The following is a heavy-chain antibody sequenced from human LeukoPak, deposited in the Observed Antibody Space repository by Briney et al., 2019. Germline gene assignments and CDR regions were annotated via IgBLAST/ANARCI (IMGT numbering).Heavy chain of an antibody. D-gene: IGHD1-1*01. CDR3: ARVSTGPV. Sequence: GGSLRVSCVGSGFIFSNFNMNWVRQAPGKGLEWVSSISSTGNYTHYADSVKGRFTISRDNAQKSLYLQMNSLRVEDSAVYYCARVSTGPVWGQGTLVTVSS. CDR2: ISSTGNYT. J-gene: IGHJ4*02. V-gene: IGHV3-21*01. CDR1: GFIFSNFN.